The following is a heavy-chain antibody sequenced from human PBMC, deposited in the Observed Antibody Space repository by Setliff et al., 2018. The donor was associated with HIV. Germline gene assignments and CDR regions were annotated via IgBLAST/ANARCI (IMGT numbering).Heavy chain of an antibody. D-gene: IGHD4-4*01. V-gene: IGHV5-51*01. CDR3: ARYGSNSAFDF. CDR1: RYSFSSYW. J-gene: IGHJ4*02. Sequence: GESLKISCKGSRYSFSSYWIGWVRQMPGKGLEWMAIIYPGDSDTKYSPSFQGQVIISADKSISTAYLQWSSLQASDTAMYYCARYGSNSAFDFWGQGTLVTVSS. CDR2: IYPGDSDT.